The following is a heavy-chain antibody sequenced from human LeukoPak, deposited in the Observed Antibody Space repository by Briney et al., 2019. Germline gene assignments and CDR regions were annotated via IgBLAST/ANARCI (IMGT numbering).Heavy chain of an antibody. Sequence: GASVKVSCKASVYTFTGYYMHWVRQAPGQGLEWMGWINPNSGGTNYAQKFQGRVTMTRDTSISTAYMELSRLRSDDTAVYYCARSCGGDCYFGYNWFDPWGQGTLVTVSS. J-gene: IGHJ5*02. CDR3: ARSCGGDCYFGYNWFDP. V-gene: IGHV1-2*02. D-gene: IGHD2-21*01. CDR1: VYTFTGYY. CDR2: INPNSGGT.